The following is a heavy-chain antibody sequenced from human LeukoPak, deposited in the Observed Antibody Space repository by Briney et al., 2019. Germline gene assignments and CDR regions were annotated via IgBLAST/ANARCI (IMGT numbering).Heavy chain of an antibody. CDR1: GFTFSSHG. CDR3: AKDSSAYSGSYYDY. Sequence: PGRSLRLSCAASGFTFSSHGMHWVRQSPAKGLEWGAVIWYDGSNKYYADSVKGRFTISRDNSKNTLYLQMNSLRAEDTAIYYCAKDSSAYSGSYYDYWGQGTLVTVSS. D-gene: IGHD1-26*01. J-gene: IGHJ4*02. CDR2: IWYDGSNK. V-gene: IGHV3-33*06.